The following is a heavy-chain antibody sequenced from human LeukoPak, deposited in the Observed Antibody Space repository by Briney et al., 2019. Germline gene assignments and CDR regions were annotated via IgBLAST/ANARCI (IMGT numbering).Heavy chain of an antibody. J-gene: IGHJ6*02. CDR2: IYHSGST. CDR3: ARVKYYDFWSGYVYYYGMDV. D-gene: IGHD3-3*01. V-gene: IGHV4-30-2*01. CDR1: GGSISSGGYS. Sequence: KPSETLSLTCAVSGGSISSGGYSWSWIRQPPGKGLEWIGYIYHSGSTYYNPSLKSRVTISVDTSKNQFSLKLSSVTAADTAVYYCARVKYYDFWSGYVYYYGMDVWGQGTTVTVSS.